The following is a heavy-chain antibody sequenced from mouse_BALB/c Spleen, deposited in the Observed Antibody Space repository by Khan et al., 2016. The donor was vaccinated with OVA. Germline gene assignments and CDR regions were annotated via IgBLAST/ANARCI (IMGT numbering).Heavy chain of an antibody. D-gene: IGHD1-1*01. CDR2: IWAGGST. Sequence: QVQLKESGPGLVAPSQSLSITCTVSGFSLTSYGVHWVRQPPGKGLEWLGVIWAGGSTNYNSALLSRLSISKDNSKSQVFLKMNSLQTDDTAMSYCARDTTVESYWYFDVWGAGTTVTVSS. CDR3: ARDTTVESYWYFDV. V-gene: IGHV2-9*02. CDR1: GFSLTSYG. J-gene: IGHJ1*01.